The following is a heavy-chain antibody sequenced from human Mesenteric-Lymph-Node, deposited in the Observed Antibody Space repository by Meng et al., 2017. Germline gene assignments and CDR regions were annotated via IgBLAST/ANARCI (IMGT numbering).Heavy chain of an antibody. J-gene: IGHJ4*02. CDR2: ISYDGSNK. CDR3: ARGECGIYCPFDY. CDR1: GFTFSTYA. Sequence: GESLKISCAASGFTFSTYAIHWVRQAPGKGLEWVAVISYDGSNKYYADSVKGRFTISRDNSKNTVYLQMNSLRGEDTAVYYCARGECGIYCPFDYWGQGTLVTVSS. V-gene: IGHV3-30*04. D-gene: IGHD2-15*01.